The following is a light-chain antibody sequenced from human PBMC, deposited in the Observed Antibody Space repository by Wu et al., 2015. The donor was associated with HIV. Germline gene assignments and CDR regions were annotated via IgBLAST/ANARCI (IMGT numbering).Light chain of an antibody. CDR1: EFVNIY. CDR3: QQRINWLFT. CDR2: DSP. Sequence: EIVLSQSPAALSLSPGEGATLSCRASEFVNIYLAWYQQRPGQPPRLLIYDSPKRATGIPARFSGRGSGTEFNLTISSLEPGDSAVYYCQQRINWLFTFGQGTRLEIK. J-gene: IGKJ5*01. V-gene: IGKV3-11*01.